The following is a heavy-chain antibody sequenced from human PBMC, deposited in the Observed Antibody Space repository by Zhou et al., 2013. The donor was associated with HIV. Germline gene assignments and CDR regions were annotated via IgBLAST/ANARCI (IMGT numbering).Heavy chain of an antibody. Sequence: QVQLVQSGAEVKKPGASVKVSCKASGYTFTSYGISWVRQAPGQGLEWMGWISAYNGNTNYAQKVQGRLTMTTDTSTSTAYMELRSLRSDDTAVYYCARDEEHCSGGSCYDYQPFDYWGQGTRGHRLL. CDR1: GYTFTSYG. CDR2: ISAYNGNT. J-gene: IGHJ4*02. D-gene: IGHD2-15*01. CDR3: ARDEEHCSGGSCYDYQPFDY. V-gene: IGHV1-18*01.